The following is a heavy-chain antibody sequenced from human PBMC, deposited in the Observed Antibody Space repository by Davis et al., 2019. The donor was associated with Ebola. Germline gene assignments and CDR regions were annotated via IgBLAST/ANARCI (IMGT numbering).Heavy chain of an antibody. Sequence: AASVKVSCKASGYIFSNYDINWVRQASGQGLEWMGWVNPYSGHTGYVEKFKGRVTMTGDPSISTAYMELSSLTIDDTAVYYCTRGYSPKCRTGDCVNDFWGQGTLVTVSS. D-gene: IGHD2-21*02. CDR1: GYIFSNYD. CDR2: VNPYSGHT. CDR3: TRGYSPKCRTGDCVNDF. J-gene: IGHJ4*02. V-gene: IGHV1-8*01.